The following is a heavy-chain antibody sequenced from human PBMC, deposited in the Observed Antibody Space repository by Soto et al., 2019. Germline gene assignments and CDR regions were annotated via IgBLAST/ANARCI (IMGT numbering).Heavy chain of an antibody. D-gene: IGHD1-26*01. V-gene: IGHV3-23*01. CDR3: ARRGSGSFYAY. CDR1: GFTFSSYA. CDR2: ISGSGDST. J-gene: IGHJ4*02. Sequence: EVQLLESGGGLVQPGGSLRLSCAASGFTFSSYAMRWVRQAPGKGLEWVSAISGSGDSTYYADSVKGRFTTSRDNSKNTLYLQMNRLRAEDTAVYYCARRGSGSFYAYWGQGTLVTVSS.